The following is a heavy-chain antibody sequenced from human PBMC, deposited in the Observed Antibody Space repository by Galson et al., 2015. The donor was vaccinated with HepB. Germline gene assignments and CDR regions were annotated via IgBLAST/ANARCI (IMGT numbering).Heavy chain of an antibody. CDR2: IKTDGSST. CDR1: GLTFSNYW. J-gene: IGHJ4*02. D-gene: IGHD6-19*01. Sequence: SLRLSCAVSGLTFSNYWMHWVRQAPGKGLVWVSRIKTDGSSTNYAGSVKGRFTISRDNAKNTLYLQMNSLRAEDTAVYYCAKDFRGIAVAGTGYWGQGTLVTVSS. V-gene: IGHV3-74*01. CDR3: AKDFRGIAVAGTGY.